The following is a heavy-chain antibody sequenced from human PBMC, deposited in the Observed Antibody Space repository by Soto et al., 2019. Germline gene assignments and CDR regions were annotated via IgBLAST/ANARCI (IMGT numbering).Heavy chain of an antibody. CDR3: TTEAYDNSGSLASDI. D-gene: IGHD3-22*01. CDR1: GGSTTTSY. CDR2: IFHTGTT. J-gene: IGHJ3*02. Sequence: SQTLSLTCTVSGGSTTTSYYSRIGQPPGKGLEWIGYIFHTGTTSYNPSLKSRVTLSVDTSQSQFSLKLNSVTAADTAVYYCTTEAYDNSGSLASDIWGPGTLVT. V-gene: IGHV4-59*08.